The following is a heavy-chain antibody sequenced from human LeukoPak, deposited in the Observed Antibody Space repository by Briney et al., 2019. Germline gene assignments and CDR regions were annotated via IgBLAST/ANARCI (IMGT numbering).Heavy chain of an antibody. D-gene: IGHD3-3*01. CDR3: ARGTHFVYIFWSGYFDY. Sequence: PGGSLRLSCAASGYTFSNYWMTWVRQAPGKGLEWVANIKQDGSDKYYVDSVKGRFTISRDNTKNSLYLQLNSLRAEDTAVYYCARGTHFVYIFWSGYFDYWGQGTLVTVSS. CDR1: GYTFSNYW. J-gene: IGHJ4*02. V-gene: IGHV3-7*01. CDR2: IKQDGSDK.